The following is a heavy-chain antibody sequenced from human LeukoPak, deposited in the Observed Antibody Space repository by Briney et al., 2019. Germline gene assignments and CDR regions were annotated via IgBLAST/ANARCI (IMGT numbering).Heavy chain of an antibody. D-gene: IGHD3-22*01. CDR3: AKAYDSSGCAPFS. CDR2: ISWSSGSI. J-gene: IGHJ4*02. CDR1: GFTFDDYA. Sequence: GGSLRLSCAASGFTFDDYAMHWVRQAPGKGLEWVSGISWSSGSIGYADSVKGRFTISRDNAKNSLYLQMNSLRAEDTALYYCAKAYDSSGCAPFSWGQGTLVTVSS. V-gene: IGHV3-9*01.